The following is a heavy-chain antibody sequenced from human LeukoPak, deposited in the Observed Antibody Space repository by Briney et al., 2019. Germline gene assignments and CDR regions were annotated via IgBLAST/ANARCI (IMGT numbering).Heavy chain of an antibody. J-gene: IGHJ4*02. CDR1: VGAISSGGYY. CDR3: AGQNVPTPHDY. CDR2: ISTAGTT. D-gene: IGHD2-2*01. V-gene: IGHV4-30-2*01. Sequence: PSETLSLTCTVAVGAISSGGYYWRWIRQPPGKGLEWIAYISTAGTTFYNPSLKSRVTISLDRSKNQFTLNLTSITAADTAVYYCAGQNVPTPHDYWGQGTQVTVSS.